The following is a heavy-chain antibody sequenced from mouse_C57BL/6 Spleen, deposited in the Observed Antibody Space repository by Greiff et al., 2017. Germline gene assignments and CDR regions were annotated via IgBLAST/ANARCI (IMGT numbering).Heavy chain of an antibody. CDR3: ARGGNYFDY. V-gene: IGHV1-76*01. CDR2: IYPGSGNT. J-gene: IGHJ2*01. CDR1: GYTFTDYY. Sequence: VKLMESGAELVRPGASVKLSCKASGYTFTDYYINWVKQRPGQGLEWIARIYPGSGNTYYNEKFKGKATLTAEKSSSTAYMQLSSLTSKDSAVYFCARGGNYFDYWGQGTTLTVSS.